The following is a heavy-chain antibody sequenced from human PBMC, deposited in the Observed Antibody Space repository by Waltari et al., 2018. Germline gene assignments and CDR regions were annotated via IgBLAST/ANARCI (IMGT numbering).Heavy chain of an antibody. J-gene: IGHJ4*02. CDR2: IKQDGSEK. V-gene: IGHV3-7*01. CDR3: ATSRTFDY. CDR1: GITCGSDW. Sequence: EVQLGESGGGLVQPGGSLRLSCVASGITCGSDWMDWVRQAPGKGLGWVANIKQDGSEKYFVDSVKGRFTISRDNAKNSLFLQMNSLRAEDTAVYYCATSRTFDYWGQGTLVTVSS. D-gene: IGHD2-2*01.